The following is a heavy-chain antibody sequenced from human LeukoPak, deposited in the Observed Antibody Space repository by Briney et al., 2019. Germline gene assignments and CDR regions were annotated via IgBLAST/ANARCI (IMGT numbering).Heavy chain of an antibody. CDR2: IKEDGSEI. CDR3: AREGSGRYVGTGAQS. CDR1: GFTFSNYW. J-gene: IGHJ5*02. D-gene: IGHD6-19*01. Sequence: GGSLRLSCAASGFTFSNYWMSWVRQAPGKGLEWVANIKEDGSEIHYVDSVKGRFTISRDNAKNSLYLQMNSLRAEDTSMYYCAREGSGRYVGTGAQSWGRGTLVTASS. V-gene: IGHV3-7*01.